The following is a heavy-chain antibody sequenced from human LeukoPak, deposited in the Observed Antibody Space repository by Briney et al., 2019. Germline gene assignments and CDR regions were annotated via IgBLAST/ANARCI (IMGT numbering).Heavy chain of an antibody. Sequence: LSETLSLTCTVSGGSISSSSYYWGWIRQPPGKGLEWIGSIYYSGSTYYNPSLKSRVTISVDTSKNQFSLKLSSVTAADTAVYYCARGMTFPYYDFRRREDYYYMDVWGKGTTVTVSS. V-gene: IGHV4-39*07. CDR2: IYYSGST. D-gene: IGHD3-3*01. CDR3: ARGMTFPYYDFRRREDYYYMDV. CDR1: GGSISSSSYY. J-gene: IGHJ6*03.